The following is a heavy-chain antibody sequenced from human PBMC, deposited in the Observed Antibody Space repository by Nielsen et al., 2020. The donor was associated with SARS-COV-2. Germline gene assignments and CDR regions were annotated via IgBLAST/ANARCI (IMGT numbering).Heavy chain of an antibody. D-gene: IGHD3-22*01. CDR1: GFTFDDYA. Sequence: SLKISCAASGFTFDDYAMHWVRQAPGKGLEWVSGISWNSGSIGYADSVKGRFTISRDNAKNSLYLQMNSLRAEDTALYYCAKLGDYYDSSGYYDYWGQGTLVTVSS. J-gene: IGHJ4*02. V-gene: IGHV3-9*01. CDR3: AKLGDYYDSSGYYDY. CDR2: ISWNSGSI.